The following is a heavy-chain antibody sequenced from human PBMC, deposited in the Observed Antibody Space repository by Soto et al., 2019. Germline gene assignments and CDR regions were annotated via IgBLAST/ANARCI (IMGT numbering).Heavy chain of an antibody. CDR2: IYYSGST. D-gene: IGHD6-13*01. CDR1: GGSISSSSYY. J-gene: IGHJ1*01. Sequence: QLQLQESGPGLVKPSETLSLTCTVSGGSISSSSYYWGWIRQPPGKGLEWIGSIYYSGSTYYNPSLKSRVTISVDTSKNQFSLKLSSVTAADTAVYYCASSAGYSSLIEYFQHWGQGTLVTVSS. V-gene: IGHV4-39*01. CDR3: ASSAGYSSLIEYFQH.